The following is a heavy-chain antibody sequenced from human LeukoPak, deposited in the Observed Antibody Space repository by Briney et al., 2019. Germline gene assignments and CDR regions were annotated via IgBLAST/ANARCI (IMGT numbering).Heavy chain of an antibody. V-gene: IGHV3-20*04. J-gene: IGHJ6*03. D-gene: IGHD1-14*01. CDR1: GFTFSTYW. CDR3: APNPDYYYYYMDV. Sequence: GGSLRLSCAASGFTFSTYWMHWVRQAPGKGLVWVSGINWNGGSTAYADSVKGRFTISRDNAKNSLYLQMNSLRAEDTAVYYCAPNPDYYYYYMDVWGKGTTVTVSS. CDR2: INWNGGST.